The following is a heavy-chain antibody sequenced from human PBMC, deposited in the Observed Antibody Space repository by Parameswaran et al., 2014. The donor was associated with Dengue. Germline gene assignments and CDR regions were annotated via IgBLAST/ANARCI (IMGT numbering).Heavy chain of an antibody. CDR1: GGSISSGSYY. J-gene: IGHJ4*02. V-gene: IGHV4-61*02. D-gene: IGHD6-13*01. Sequence: LSCTVSGGSISSGSYYWSWIRQPAGKGLEWIGRIYTSGSTNYNPSLKSRVTISVDTSKNQFSLKLSSVTAADTAVYYCARGRGAAAGTSHLFDYWGQGTLVTVSS. CDR2: IYTSGST. CDR3: ARGRGAAAGTSHLFDY.